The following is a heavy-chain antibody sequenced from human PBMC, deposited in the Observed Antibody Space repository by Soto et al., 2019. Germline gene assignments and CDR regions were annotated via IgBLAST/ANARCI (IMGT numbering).Heavy chain of an antibody. D-gene: IGHD3-10*01. Sequence: GGSLRLSCAASGFTFSSYRMNWVRQAPGKGLEWVSYISSSSSTISYADSVKGRFTISRDKAKNSLYLQMNSLRDEDTAVYYCARDNNDAYYYGSGSDYWGQGTLVTVSS. CDR3: ARDNNDAYYYGSGSDY. CDR2: ISSSSSTI. CDR1: GFTFSSYR. J-gene: IGHJ4*02. V-gene: IGHV3-48*02.